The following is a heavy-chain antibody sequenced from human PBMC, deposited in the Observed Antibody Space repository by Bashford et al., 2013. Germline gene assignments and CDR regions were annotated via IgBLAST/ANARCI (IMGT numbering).Heavy chain of an antibody. CDR2: ISYDGSNK. CDR3: ARDLYYYDSSGYFDAFDI. Sequence: VRQAPGKGLEWVAVISYDGSNKYYADSVKGRFTISRDNSKNTLYLQMNSLRAEDTAVYYCARDLYYYDSSGYFDAFDIWGQGTMVTVSS. V-gene: IGHV3-30*01. J-gene: IGHJ3*02. D-gene: IGHD3-22*01.